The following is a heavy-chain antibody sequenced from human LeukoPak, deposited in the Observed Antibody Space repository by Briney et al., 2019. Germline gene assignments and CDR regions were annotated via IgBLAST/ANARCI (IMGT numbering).Heavy chain of an antibody. D-gene: IGHD6-19*01. CDR2: IYYSGST. Sequence: SETLSLTCAVYGGSFSGYYWSWIRQPPGKGLEWIGYIYYSGSTNYNPSLKSRVTISVDTSKNQFSLKLSSVTAADTAVYYCARDYSSGWNNWFDPWGQGTLVTVSS. CDR1: GGSFSGYY. V-gene: IGHV4-59*01. J-gene: IGHJ5*02. CDR3: ARDYSSGWNNWFDP.